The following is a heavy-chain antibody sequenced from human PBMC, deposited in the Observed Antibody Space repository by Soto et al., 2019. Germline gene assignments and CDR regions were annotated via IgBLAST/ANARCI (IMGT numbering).Heavy chain of an antibody. V-gene: IGHV1-18*04. CDR1: GYTFTSYG. CDR3: ARDRTAVAASDY. Sequence: ASVKVSCKASGYTFTSYGISWVRQAPGQGLEWMGWISAYNGNTNYAQKLQGKVTMTTDTSTSTAYIELRSLRSDDTAVYYCARDRTAVAASDYWGQGTLVTVSS. J-gene: IGHJ4*02. CDR2: ISAYNGNT. D-gene: IGHD6-19*01.